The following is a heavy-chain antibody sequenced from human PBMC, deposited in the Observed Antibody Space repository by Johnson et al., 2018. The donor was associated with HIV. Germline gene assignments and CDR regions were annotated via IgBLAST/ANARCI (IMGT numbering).Heavy chain of an antibody. CDR3: ARYSGSYYTIAFDI. CDR2: INSKTDGGTT. CDR1: GFSVSSNY. Sequence: MQLVESGGGVVQPGRSLRLSCAASGFSVSSNYMTWVRQAPGKGLEWVGRINSKTDGGTTDHAAPVKGTFTISRDDSKNTLYLQMNSLRAEDTALYYCARYSGSYYTIAFDIWGQGTMVTVSS. J-gene: IGHJ3*02. V-gene: IGHV3-15*05. D-gene: IGHD1-26*01.